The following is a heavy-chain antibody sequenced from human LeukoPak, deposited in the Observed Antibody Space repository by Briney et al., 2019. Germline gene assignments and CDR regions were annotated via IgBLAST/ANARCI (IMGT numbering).Heavy chain of an antibody. CDR1: GYTFTNYY. J-gene: IGHJ4*02. Sequence: ASVKVSCKASGYTFTNYYIHWVRQAPGQGLEWMGFINPSGGSTSYAQKFQGRVTMTGDTSTNTVYMELSSLRSKDTAVYYCARNSGSGLDYWGQGTLVTVSS. CDR2: INPSGGST. V-gene: IGHV1-46*01. D-gene: IGHD1-26*01. CDR3: ARNSGSGLDY.